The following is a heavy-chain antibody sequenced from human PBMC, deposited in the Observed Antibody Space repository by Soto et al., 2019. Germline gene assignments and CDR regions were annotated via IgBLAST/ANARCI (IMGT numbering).Heavy chain of an antibody. Sequence: QVELVQSGAEVKKPGSSVKVSCQASEDTFRNYAISWVRQAPGQGLACMGGIIPIFGTANYAQKFQGRVTITADTSENKVYLELSSLRSEDTAVYYCSSTKYDSSAYYYWYLGLWGRGTLVTVSS. CDR3: SSTKYDSSAYYYWYLGL. V-gene: IGHV1-69*06. J-gene: IGHJ2*01. D-gene: IGHD3-22*01. CDR1: EDTFRNYA. CDR2: IIPIFGTA.